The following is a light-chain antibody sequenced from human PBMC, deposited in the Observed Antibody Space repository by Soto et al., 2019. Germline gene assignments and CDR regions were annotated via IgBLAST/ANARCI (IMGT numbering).Light chain of an antibody. Sequence: EIVLTQSPATLCLSPGERASLTCRASQSVSRNLAWYQQKPGQAPRLLIYDASNRATGIPARFSGSGSVTDFTLTISSLELEDFAVYYCQQRSNWATFGPGTKVDIK. J-gene: IGKJ3*01. CDR3: QQRSNWAT. V-gene: IGKV3-11*01. CDR2: DAS. CDR1: QSVSRN.